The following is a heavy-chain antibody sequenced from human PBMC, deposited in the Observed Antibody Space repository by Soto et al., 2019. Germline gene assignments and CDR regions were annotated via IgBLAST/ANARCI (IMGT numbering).Heavy chain of an antibody. CDR3: ARDKGITIFGVANDAFDI. Sequence: VGSLRLSCAASGFTFSDYYMSWIRQAPGKGLEWVSYISSSGSTIYYADSVKGRFTISRDNAKNSLYLQMNSLRAEDTAVYYCARDKGITIFGVANDAFDIWGQGTMVTVSS. J-gene: IGHJ3*02. V-gene: IGHV3-11*01. CDR1: GFTFSDYY. CDR2: ISSSGSTI. D-gene: IGHD3-3*01.